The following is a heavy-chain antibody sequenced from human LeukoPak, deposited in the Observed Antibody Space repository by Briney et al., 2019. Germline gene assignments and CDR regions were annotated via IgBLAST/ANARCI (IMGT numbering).Heavy chain of an antibody. Sequence: PGGSLRLSCAASGFSFSNYWMTWVRQAPGKGLEWVANIKQDASEKYYVDSVKGRFTISRDNAQNSFYLQMNSLRAEDTAVYYCARDWGSTGYDLYDYWGQGTLVTVSS. D-gene: IGHD5-12*01. CDR1: GFSFSNYW. V-gene: IGHV3-7*01. CDR3: ARDWGSTGYDLYDY. J-gene: IGHJ4*02. CDR2: IKQDASEK.